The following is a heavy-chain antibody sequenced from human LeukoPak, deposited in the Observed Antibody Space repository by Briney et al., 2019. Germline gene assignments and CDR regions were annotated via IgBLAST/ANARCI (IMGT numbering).Heavy chain of an antibody. CDR3: ARMLPRVDAFDI. CDR2: ISAYNGNT. D-gene: IGHD2-15*01. Sequence: ASVKVSCKASGCTFTSYGISWVRQAPGQGLEWMGWISAYNGNTNYAQKLQGRVTMTTDTSTSTAYMELRSLRSDDTAVYYCARMLPRVDAFDIWGQGTMVTVSS. CDR1: GCTFTSYG. J-gene: IGHJ3*02. V-gene: IGHV1-18*01.